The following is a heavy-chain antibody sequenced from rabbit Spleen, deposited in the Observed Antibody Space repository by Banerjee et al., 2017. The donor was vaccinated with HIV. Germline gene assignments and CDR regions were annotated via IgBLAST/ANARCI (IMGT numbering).Heavy chain of an antibody. CDR2: INIVTGKS. Sequence: EQLEESGGGLVKPEGSLTLTCKASGVSLNDKDVMCWVRQAPGKGLEWIACINIVTGKSVYASWAKGRFIMSRTSSTTVTLQMTSLTAADTATYFCARGGVSHGYPSYGHLWGPGTLVTVS. J-gene: IGHJ4*01. V-gene: IGHV1S45*01. D-gene: IGHD7-1*01. CDR3: ARGGVSHGYPSYGHL. CDR1: GVSLNDKDV.